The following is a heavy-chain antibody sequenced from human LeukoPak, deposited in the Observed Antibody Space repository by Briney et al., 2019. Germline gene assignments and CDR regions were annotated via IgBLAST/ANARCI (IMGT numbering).Heavy chain of an antibody. D-gene: IGHD6-6*01. CDR1: GFSVSNRY. CDR2: IYDGGST. V-gene: IGHV3-53*01. CDR3: ARAHQGYSSSSADY. Sequence: GSLRLSCAASGFSVSNRYISWVRLAPGKGLEWVSVIYDGGSTYYADSVKGRFTISRDNAKNTLYLQMNSLRAEDTAVYYCARAHQGYSSSSADYWGQGTLVSVSS. J-gene: IGHJ4*02.